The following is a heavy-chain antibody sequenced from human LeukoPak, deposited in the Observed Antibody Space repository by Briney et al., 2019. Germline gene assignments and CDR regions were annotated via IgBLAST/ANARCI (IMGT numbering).Heavy chain of an antibody. CDR1: GFTFSSYS. D-gene: IGHD3-22*01. V-gene: IGHV4-39*01. CDR2: IYYSGST. Sequence: GSLRLSCTASGFTFSSYSMTWIRQPPGKGLEWIGSIYYSGSTYYNPSLKSRVTISVDTSKNQFSLKLSSVTAADTAVYYCARRYFYDSGGYYYYFDYWGQGTLVTVSP. CDR3: ARRYFYDSGGYYYYFDY. J-gene: IGHJ4*02.